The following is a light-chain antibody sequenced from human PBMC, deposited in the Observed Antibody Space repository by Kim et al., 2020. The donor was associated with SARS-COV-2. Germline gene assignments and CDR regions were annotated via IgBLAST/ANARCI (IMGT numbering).Light chain of an antibody. Sequence: APGKTARITCGGNNSGSKSVHWYQQKPGQAPVLVIYYDSDRPSGIPERFSGSNSGNTATRTISRVEAGDEADYYCQVWDSSSDHRVFGGGTQLTVL. CDR1: NSGSKS. V-gene: IGLV3-21*04. CDR3: QVWDSSSDHRV. CDR2: YDS. J-gene: IGLJ3*02.